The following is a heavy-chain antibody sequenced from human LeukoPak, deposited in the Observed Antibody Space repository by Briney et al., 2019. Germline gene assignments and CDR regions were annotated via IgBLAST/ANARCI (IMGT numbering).Heavy chain of an antibody. J-gene: IGHJ4*02. V-gene: IGHV1-69*13. CDR3: ARDPRWSSFGEPYFDY. Sequence: ASVKVSCKASGGTFSSYAISWVRQAPGQGLEWMGGIIPIFGTANYAQKFQGRVRITADESTSTAYMELSSLRSEDTAVYYCARDPRWSSFGEPYFDYWGQGTLVSVSS. CDR1: GGTFSSYA. CDR2: IIPIFGTA. D-gene: IGHD3-10*01.